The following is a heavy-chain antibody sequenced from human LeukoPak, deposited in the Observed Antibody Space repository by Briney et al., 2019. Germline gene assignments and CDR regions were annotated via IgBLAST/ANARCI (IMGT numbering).Heavy chain of an antibody. CDR1: GFTFADYA. J-gene: IGHJ4*02. V-gene: IGHV3-9*03. CDR2: ISWNSGSI. D-gene: IGHD3-9*01. Sequence: GRSLRLSCADPGFTFADYAMHWVRQAPGKGLEWVSGISWNSGSIGYADSVKGRFTISRDNAKNSLYLQINSLRAEDMALYYCAKARQYDIGQLGFDYWGQGTLVTVSS. CDR3: AKARQYDIGQLGFDY.